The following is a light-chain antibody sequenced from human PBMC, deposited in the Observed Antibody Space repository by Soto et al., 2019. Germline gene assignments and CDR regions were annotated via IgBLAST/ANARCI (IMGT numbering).Light chain of an antibody. CDR1: QGISNS. J-gene: IGKJ1*01. Sequence: DIQMTQSPSSLSASVGDRVTITCRANQGISNSLAWYQQKPGKVPKLLIYAASTLQSGVPSRFSGSGSGTEFTLTISSLQPDDFATYYCQHYNSYSEAFGQGTKVDIK. CDR2: AAS. V-gene: IGKV1-27*01. CDR3: QHYNSYSEA.